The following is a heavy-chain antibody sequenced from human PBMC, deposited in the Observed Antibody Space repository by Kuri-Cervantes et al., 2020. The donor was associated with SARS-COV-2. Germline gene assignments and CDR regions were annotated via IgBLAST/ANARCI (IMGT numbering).Heavy chain of an antibody. Sequence: ASVKVSCKASGYTFTGYYMHWVRQAPGQGLEWMGWINPNSGGTNYAQKFQGRVTMTRDTSISTAYMELSRLRSDDTAVYYCARGVVVPAANMGYDAFDIWGQGTMVTVS. D-gene: IGHD2-2*01. CDR1: GYTFTGYY. CDR3: ARGVVVPAANMGYDAFDI. CDR2: INPNSGGT. J-gene: IGHJ3*02. V-gene: IGHV1-2*02.